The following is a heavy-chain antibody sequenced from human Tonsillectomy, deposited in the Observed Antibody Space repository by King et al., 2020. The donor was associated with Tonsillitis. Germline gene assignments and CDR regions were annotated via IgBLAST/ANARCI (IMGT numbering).Heavy chain of an antibody. CDR1: GFTFDDYA. D-gene: IGHD3-10*01. J-gene: IGHJ4*02. Sequence: VQLVESGGGVVQPGGSLRLSCAASGFTFDDYAMNWVRQAPGKGLEWVSLISGDGGSTYYADSVKGRFTISRDNSKNSLYLQMNSLRTEDTALYYCARESYYCSGGGFDYWGQGTLVTVSS. CDR2: ISGDGGST. CDR3: ARESYYCSGGGFDY. V-gene: IGHV3-43*02.